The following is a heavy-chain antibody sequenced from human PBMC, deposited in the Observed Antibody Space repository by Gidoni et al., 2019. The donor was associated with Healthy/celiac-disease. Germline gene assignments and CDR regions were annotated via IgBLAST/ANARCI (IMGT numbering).Heavy chain of an antibody. D-gene: IGHD2-8*01. J-gene: IGHJ4*02. V-gene: IGHV3-30*03. CDR3: ARLARNGGAVYNDY. CDR2: ISYDGSNK. Sequence: QVQLVESGGGVVQPGRSLRLSCAASGFTFSSYGRNWVRQAPGKGLEWVAVISYDGSNKYYADSVKGRFTISRDNSKNTLYLQMNSLRAEDTAVYYCARLARNGGAVYNDYWGQGTLVTVSS. CDR1: GFTFSSYG.